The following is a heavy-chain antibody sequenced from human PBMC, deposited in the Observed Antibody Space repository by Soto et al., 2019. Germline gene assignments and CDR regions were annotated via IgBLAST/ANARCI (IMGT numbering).Heavy chain of an antibody. Sequence: SETLSLTCAVYGGSFSGYYWSWIRQPPGKGLEWIGEINHSGSTNYNPSLKSRVTISVDTSKNQFSLKLSSVTAADTAVYYCARVEGRTNWNYSDYWGQGTLVSVSS. J-gene: IGHJ4*02. V-gene: IGHV4-34*01. D-gene: IGHD1-20*01. CDR2: INHSGST. CDR3: ARVEGRTNWNYSDY. CDR1: GGSFSGYY.